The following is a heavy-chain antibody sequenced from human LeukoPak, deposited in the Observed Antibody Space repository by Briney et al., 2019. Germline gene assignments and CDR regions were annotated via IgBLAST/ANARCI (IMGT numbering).Heavy chain of an antibody. CDR3: ARQGGLGTPASGSLEAFDY. CDR2: FYVSGSI. J-gene: IGHJ4*02. Sequence: SETLSLTCTVSGGSISTYYWSSVRQPAGKGLEWIGRFYVSGSIDYNPSLKSRTTIPVAKTKNQFSLMLTSVTAADTAVYYCARQGGLGTPASGSLEAFDYWGQGTLVTVSS. D-gene: IGHD4-23*01. CDR1: GGSISTYY. V-gene: IGHV4-4*07.